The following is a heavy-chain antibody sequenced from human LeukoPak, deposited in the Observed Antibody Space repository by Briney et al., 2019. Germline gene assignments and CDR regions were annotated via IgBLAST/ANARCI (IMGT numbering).Heavy chain of an antibody. D-gene: IGHD4-17*01. Sequence: ATVKVSCKTSGYTFTDYDVHWVRQAPGQGLDWMGWINPNSATTNYAQRLQGRVTFTRDTSLSIAYMELSSLTSGDAAVYFCARGDFGETNTAFDVWGQGTLVAVSS. CDR2: INPNSATT. CDR3: ARGDFGETNTAFDV. J-gene: IGHJ3*01. CDR1: GYTFTDYD. V-gene: IGHV1-8*03.